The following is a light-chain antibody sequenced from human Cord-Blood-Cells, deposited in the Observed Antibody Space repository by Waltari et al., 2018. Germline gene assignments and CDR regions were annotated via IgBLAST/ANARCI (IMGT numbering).Light chain of an antibody. CDR2: QDS. Sequence: SYELTQPPSVAVSPGQTASITGSGDKLGDKYACWYQQKPGQSPVLVIYQDSKRPSGIPERFSGSNPGNTATLTISGTQAMDEADYYCQAWDSSTAVFGGGTKLTVL. CDR3: QAWDSSTAV. CDR1: KLGDKY. V-gene: IGLV3-1*01. J-gene: IGLJ2*01.